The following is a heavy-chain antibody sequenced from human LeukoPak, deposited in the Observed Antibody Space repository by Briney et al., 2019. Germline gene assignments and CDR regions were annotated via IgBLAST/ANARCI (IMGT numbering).Heavy chain of an antibody. CDR3: AKEEQWLVGE. V-gene: IGHV3-30*02. CDR2: IRYDGSNK. Sequence: GGSLRLSCAASGFTLSSYGMHWVRQAPGKGLEWVAFIRYDGSNKYYADSVKGRFTISRDNSKNTLYLQMNSLRAEDTAVYYCAKEEQWLVGEWGQGTLVTVSS. D-gene: IGHD6-19*01. CDR1: GFTLSSYG. J-gene: IGHJ4*02.